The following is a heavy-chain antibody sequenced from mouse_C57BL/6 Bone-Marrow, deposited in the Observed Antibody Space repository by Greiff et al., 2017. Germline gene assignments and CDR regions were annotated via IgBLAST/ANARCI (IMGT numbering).Heavy chain of an antibody. CDR1: GYTFTSYW. J-gene: IGHJ1*03. D-gene: IGHD3-3*01. Sequence: QVQLQQPGAELVKPGASVKLSCKASGYTFTSYWMHWVKQRPGQGLEWIGMIHPNSGSTNYNEKFKSKATLTVDKSSSTAYMQLISLTSEDSAVYYCGRGGRNRYFDVWGTGTTVTVAS. V-gene: IGHV1-64*01. CDR3: GRGGRNRYFDV. CDR2: IHPNSGST.